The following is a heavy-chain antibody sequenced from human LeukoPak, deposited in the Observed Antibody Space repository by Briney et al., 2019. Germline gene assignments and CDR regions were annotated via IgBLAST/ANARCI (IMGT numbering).Heavy chain of an antibody. CDR2: ISGSGGST. CDR3: AKDLHWDGYNWGFFGDAFDI. V-gene: IGHV3-23*01. D-gene: IGHD5-24*01. CDR1: GFTFSSYA. J-gene: IGHJ3*02. Sequence: GGPLRLSCAASGFTFSSYAMSWVRQAPGKGLEWVSAISGSGGSTYYADSVKGRFTISRDNSKNTLYLQMNSLRAEDTAVYYCAKDLHWDGYNWGFFGDAFDIWGQGTMVTVSS.